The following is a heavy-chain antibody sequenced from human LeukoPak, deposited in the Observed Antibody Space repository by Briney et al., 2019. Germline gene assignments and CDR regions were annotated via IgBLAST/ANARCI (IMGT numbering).Heavy chain of an antibody. J-gene: IGHJ4*02. CDR1: GGPISSYY. D-gene: IGHD3-10*01. Sequence: SETLSLTCTVSGGPISSYYWSWIRQPLGKGLEWIGYIYYSGSTNYNPSLKSRVTISVDTSKNQFSLKLSSVTAADTAVYYCARGGPWFGELRGYFDYWGQGTLVTVSS. CDR3: ARGGPWFGELRGYFDY. CDR2: IYYSGST. V-gene: IGHV4-59*01.